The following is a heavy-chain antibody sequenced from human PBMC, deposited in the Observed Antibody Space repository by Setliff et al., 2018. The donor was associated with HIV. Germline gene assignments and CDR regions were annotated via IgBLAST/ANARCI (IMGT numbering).Heavy chain of an antibody. D-gene: IGHD2-8*01. CDR3: VRDDSNGPNSLDP. CDR2: ISDDGSAK. J-gene: IGHJ5*02. Sequence: PGGSLRLSCAASGFSLSSNPVHWVRQAPGKGPECVAVISDDGSAKYYGDSVKGRFTISRDNSKDTLYLDLNSLRSEDTAVYYCVRDDSNGPNSLDPWGQGTLVTVSS. CDR1: GFSLSSNP. V-gene: IGHV3-30*04.